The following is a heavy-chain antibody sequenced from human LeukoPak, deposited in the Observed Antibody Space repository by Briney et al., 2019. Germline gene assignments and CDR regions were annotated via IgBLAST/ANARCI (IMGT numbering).Heavy chain of an antibody. Sequence: QAGGSLRLSCAASGFTLSRYWMSWVRQAPGEGLEWVANIKHDGSEKYHVDSVKGRFTISRDNAKNSLYLQMNSLRGEDTAVYYCARDRDYYNYFEYWGQGTLVTVSS. J-gene: IGHJ4*02. CDR2: IKHDGSEK. D-gene: IGHD3-10*01. CDR1: GFTLSRYW. V-gene: IGHV3-7*04. CDR3: ARDRDYYNYFEY.